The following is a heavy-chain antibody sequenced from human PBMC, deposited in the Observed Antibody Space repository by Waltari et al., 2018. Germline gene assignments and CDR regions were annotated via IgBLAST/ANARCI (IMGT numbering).Heavy chain of an antibody. J-gene: IGHJ4*02. CDR2: IYWDDDK. Sequence: QITLKESGPTLVKPIQTLTLTCTFSGFSLSTSGVGVGWIRQPPGKALEWLALIYWDDDKRYSPSLKSRLTITKDTSKNQVVLTMTNMDPVDTATYYCAHYPSSSWYGPNYFDYWGQGTLVTVSS. D-gene: IGHD6-13*01. CDR1: GFSLSTSGVG. V-gene: IGHV2-5*02. CDR3: AHYPSSSWYGPNYFDY.